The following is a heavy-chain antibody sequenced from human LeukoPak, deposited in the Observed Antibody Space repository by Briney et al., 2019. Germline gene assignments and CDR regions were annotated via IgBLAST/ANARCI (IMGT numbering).Heavy chain of an antibody. CDR1: GGSISTYY. Sequence: SETLSLTCTVSGGSISTYYWNWIRQPPGKGLEWIGYIYHSGSTNYNPSLQSRVTISVDTSKNQSSLNLNSVTAADTAVYYCARHYGPWGQGTLVTVSS. CDR3: ARHYGP. V-gene: IGHV4-59*01. CDR2: IYHSGST. J-gene: IGHJ5*02. D-gene: IGHD3-16*01.